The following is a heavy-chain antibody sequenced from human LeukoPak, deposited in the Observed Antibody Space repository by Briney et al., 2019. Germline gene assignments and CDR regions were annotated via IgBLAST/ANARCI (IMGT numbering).Heavy chain of an antibody. CDR2: INSDGSSR. V-gene: IGHV3-74*01. CDR3: ARERVVALAVAGWPSYYYYGMDV. D-gene: IGHD6-19*01. J-gene: IGHJ6*02. CDR1: GFSFSSYW. Sequence: GGSLRLSCTASGFSFSSYWMHWVRQAPGKGLVWVSRINSDGSSRNYADSVKGRFTISRDNAKNTVYLQMNSLRAEDTAVYYCARERVVALAVAGWPSYYYYGMDVWGQGTTVTVSS.